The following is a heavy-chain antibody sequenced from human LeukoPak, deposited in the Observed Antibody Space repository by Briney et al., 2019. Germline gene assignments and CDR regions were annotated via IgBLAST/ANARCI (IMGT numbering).Heavy chain of an antibody. CDR3: ARGTEYYDILTGYRSHDAFDI. J-gene: IGHJ3*02. CDR2: IYYTGNT. CDR1: GFTFISYS. V-gene: IGHV4-59*01. Sequence: PGGSLRLSCAASGFTFISYSMNWVRQAPGQGLEWIGNIYYTGNTYYNPSLKSRVTISVDTSKNQFSLKLSSVTAADTAVYYCARGTEYYDILTGYRSHDAFDIWGQGTMVTVSS. D-gene: IGHD3-9*01.